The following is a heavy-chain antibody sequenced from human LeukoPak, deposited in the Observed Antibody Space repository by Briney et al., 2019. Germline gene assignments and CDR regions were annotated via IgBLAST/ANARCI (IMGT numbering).Heavy chain of an antibody. CDR2: INPNSGGT. CDR1: GYTFTGYY. V-gene: IGHV1-2*02. CDR3: ERDPLTQKHYYYGMDV. Sequence: ASVKVPCKASGYTFTGYYMHWVRQAPGQGLEWMGWINPNSGGTNYAQKFQGRVTMTRDTSISTAYMELSRLRSDDTAVYCCERDPLTQKHYYYGMDVWGQGTTVTVSS. J-gene: IGHJ6*02.